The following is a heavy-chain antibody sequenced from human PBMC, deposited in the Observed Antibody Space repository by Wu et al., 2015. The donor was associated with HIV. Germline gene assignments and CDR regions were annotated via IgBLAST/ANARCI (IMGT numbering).Heavy chain of an antibody. D-gene: IGHD2-2*02. Sequence: QVQLVQSGAEVREPGASVKVSCKASGYTFTSYGISWVRQAPGQGLEWMGWISAYNGNTNYAQKLQGRVTMTTDTSTSTAYMELRSLRSDDTAVYYCARRFVGYCSSTSCYTGRELYYYYYYYMDVWGKGTTVTV. J-gene: IGHJ6*03. CDR2: ISAYNGNT. CDR3: ARRFVGYCSSTSCYTGRELYYYYYYYMDV. V-gene: IGHV1-18*01. CDR1: GYTFTSYG.